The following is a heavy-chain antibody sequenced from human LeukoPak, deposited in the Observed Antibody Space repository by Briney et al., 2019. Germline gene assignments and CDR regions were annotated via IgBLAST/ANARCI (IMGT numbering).Heavy chain of an antibody. CDR1: GFSFSTYN. CDR3: ARDLYVGSYYAYYYYYMDV. D-gene: IGHD3-16*01. V-gene: IGHV3-21*01. CDR2: ITSSSSHV. Sequence: GGSLRLSRAASGFSFSTYNMNWVRQAPGKDLEWVSSITSSSSHVYYADSVKGRFTISRDNAKNSLYLQMHSLRAEDTAVYYCARDLYVGSYYAYYYYYMDVWGKGTTVTVSS. J-gene: IGHJ6*03.